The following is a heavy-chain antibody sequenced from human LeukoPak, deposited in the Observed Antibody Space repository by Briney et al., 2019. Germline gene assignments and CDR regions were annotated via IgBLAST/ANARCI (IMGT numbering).Heavy chain of an antibody. V-gene: IGHV3-74*01. CDR2: INPDGGTA. CDR3: ARVRVGAYDFEY. Sequence: GGSLRLSCAASGFTLSSYWMHWVRQVPGKGLVWVSRINPDGGTATYADSVKGRFTISRDNAKNTLYLQMNSLRAEDTAVYYCARVRVGAYDFEYWGQGTLVTVSS. J-gene: IGHJ4*02. D-gene: IGHD3-10*01. CDR1: GFTLSSYW.